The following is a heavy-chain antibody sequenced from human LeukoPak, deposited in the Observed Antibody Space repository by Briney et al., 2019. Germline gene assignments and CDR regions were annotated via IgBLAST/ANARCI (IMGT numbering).Heavy chain of an antibody. J-gene: IGHJ4*02. V-gene: IGHV3-21*01. CDR2: ISSSRSYI. CDR1: GFTFSSYS. D-gene: IGHD3-22*01. CDR3: ARGGGYYDSSGYAFDY. Sequence: SGGSLRLSCAASGFTFSSYSMNWVRQAPGKGLEWVSSISSSRSYIYFADSVKGRFTISRDNAKNSLYLQMNSLRAEDTAVYYCARGGGYYDSSGYAFDYWGRGTLVTVSS.